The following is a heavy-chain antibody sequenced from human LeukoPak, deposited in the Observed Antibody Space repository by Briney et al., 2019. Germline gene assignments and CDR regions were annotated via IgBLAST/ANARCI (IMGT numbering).Heavy chain of an antibody. CDR2: ISSSGSTI. CDR3: ARGTAKWDYYGMDV. Sequence: GSLRLSCAASGFTFSSYEMNWVRQAPGKGLEWVSYISSSGSTIYYADSVKGRFTISRDNAKNSLYLQMNSLRAEDTAVYYCARGTAKWDYYGMDVWGQGTTVTVSS. V-gene: IGHV3-48*03. J-gene: IGHJ6*02. D-gene: IGHD5-18*01. CDR1: GFTFSSYE.